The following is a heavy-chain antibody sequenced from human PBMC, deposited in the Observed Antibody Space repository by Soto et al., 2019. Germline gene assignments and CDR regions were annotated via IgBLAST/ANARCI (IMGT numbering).Heavy chain of an antibody. V-gene: IGHV3-23*01. CDR1: GFTFSSYA. J-gene: IGHJ6*02. Sequence: PGGSLRLSCAASGFTFSSYAMSWVRQAPGKGLEWVSVISGSGLSTYYADSVKGRFTICRYNSKNTLYLQVNSLRADDTAVYYCAKDGGSGSVRITYYYYGLDVWGQGTSVTVSS. D-gene: IGHD3-3*01. CDR3: AKDGGSGSVRITYYYYGLDV. CDR2: ISGSGLST.